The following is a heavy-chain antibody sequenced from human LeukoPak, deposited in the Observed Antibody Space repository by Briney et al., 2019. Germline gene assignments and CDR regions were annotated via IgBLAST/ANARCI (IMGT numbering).Heavy chain of an antibody. Sequence: GRSLRLSCAASGFTFSSYGMHWVRQAPGKGLEWVAVIWYDGSNKYYADSVKGRSTISRDNSKNTLYLQMNSLRAEDTAVYYCARDEGRYGDEAYYYYGMDVWGQGTTVTVSS. CDR3: ARDEGRYGDEAYYYYGMDV. CDR2: IWYDGSNK. J-gene: IGHJ6*02. V-gene: IGHV3-33*01. D-gene: IGHD4-17*01. CDR1: GFTFSSYG.